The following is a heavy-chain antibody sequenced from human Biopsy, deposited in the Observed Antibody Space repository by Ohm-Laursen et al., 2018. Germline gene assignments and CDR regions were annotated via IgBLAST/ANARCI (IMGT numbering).Heavy chain of an antibody. CDR2: IYRTGTT. Sequence: SETLSLTCIVSRDSISNYYWAWIRQPPGKGLERIGFIYRTGTTTYNPSFKSRVAMAVDTSKNQFSLTLNSVTAADTAVYYCARMKGRGYFDYWGQGTLVIVSS. CDR1: RDSISNYY. D-gene: IGHD2-15*01. J-gene: IGHJ4*02. CDR3: ARMKGRGYFDY. V-gene: IGHV4-59*08.